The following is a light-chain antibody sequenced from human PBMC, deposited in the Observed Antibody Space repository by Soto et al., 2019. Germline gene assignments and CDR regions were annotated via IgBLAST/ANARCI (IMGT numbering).Light chain of an antibody. CDR2: DAS. Sequence: EILLAQSPATLSLSPGERATLSCKASQAVSIFLAWYQQKPGQAPRLLIHDASNRATGVPARFSGSGFGRDFTLTITSLEPEDFAVYYCQQRSTWLYTVGQGTKLEV. J-gene: IGKJ2*01. V-gene: IGKV3-11*02. CDR1: QAVSIF. CDR3: QQRSTWLYT.